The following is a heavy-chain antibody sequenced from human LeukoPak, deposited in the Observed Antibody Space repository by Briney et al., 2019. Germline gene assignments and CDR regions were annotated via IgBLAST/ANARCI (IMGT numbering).Heavy chain of an antibody. Sequence: GGSLRLSCAASGFTFSSYSMNWVRQAPGKGLEWVSSISSSSSYIYYADSVKGRFTISRDNAKNSLYLQMNSLRAEDTAVYYCAKVLSLRDSDWVLYVDYWGQGTLVTVSS. J-gene: IGHJ4*02. CDR2: ISSSSSYI. V-gene: IGHV3-21*04. CDR3: AKVLSLRDSDWVLYVDY. CDR1: GFTFSSYS. D-gene: IGHD3-9*01.